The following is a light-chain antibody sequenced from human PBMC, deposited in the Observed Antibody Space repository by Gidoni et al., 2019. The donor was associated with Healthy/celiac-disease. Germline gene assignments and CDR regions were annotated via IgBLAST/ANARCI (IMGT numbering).Light chain of an antibody. J-gene: IGKJ2*01. CDR2: LGS. CDR1: QSLLHSNGYNY. CDR3: MQALQTPRT. V-gene: IGKV2-28*01. Sequence: DIVMTQYSFSLPVTPGEPASISCRSSQSLLHSNGYNYLDWYLQKPGQSPQLLIYLGSNRASGVPDRFSGSGSGTDFTLKISRVEAEDVGVYYCMQALQTPRTFGQGTKLEIK.